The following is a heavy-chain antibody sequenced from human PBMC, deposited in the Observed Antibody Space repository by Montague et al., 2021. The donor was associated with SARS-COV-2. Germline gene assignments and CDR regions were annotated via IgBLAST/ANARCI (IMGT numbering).Heavy chain of an antibody. D-gene: IGHD3-10*01. CDR2: ISVSGEGT. V-gene: IGHV3-23*01. CDR1: GFDFKPYA. J-gene: IGHJ4*02. CDR3: TRKVFYKFDH. Sequence: SLRLSCAASGFDFKPYAMTWMRQAPGRGPGYVAYISVSGEGTDYGDPVKGRFSVSRDNSKNKLFLEMNSLRVEDTAVYYCTRKVFYKFDHWGQGDLVSVSS.